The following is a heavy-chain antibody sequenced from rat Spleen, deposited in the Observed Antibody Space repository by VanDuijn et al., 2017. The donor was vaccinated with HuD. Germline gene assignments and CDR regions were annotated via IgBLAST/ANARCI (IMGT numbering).Heavy chain of an antibody. CDR3: ARPHNYRYVMDV. J-gene: IGHJ4*01. Sequence: EVQLVESGGGLVQPGRSLKLSCVASGFTFNNYWMTWIRQAPGKGLEWVASITNTGGSTYYPDSVKGRFTISRDNANNTLYLQMNSLRSEDTATYYCARPHNYRYVMDVWGQGASVTVSS. V-gene: IGHV5-31*01. CDR2: ITNTGGST. CDR1: GFTFNNYW. D-gene: IGHD1-10*01.